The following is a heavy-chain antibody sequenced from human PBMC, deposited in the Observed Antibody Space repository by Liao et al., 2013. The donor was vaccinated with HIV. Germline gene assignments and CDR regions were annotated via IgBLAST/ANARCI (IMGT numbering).Heavy chain of an antibody. CDR3: ARALSYYYVSGYFGELLP. D-gene: IGHD3-10*01. V-gene: IGHV4-39*07. CDR2: IYYSGST. Sequence: QLQLQESGPGLVKPSETLSLTCTVSGGSISSSSYYWGWIRQPPGKGLEWIGSIYYSGSTYYNPSLKSRVTISVDTSKNQFSLKLSSVTAADTAVYYCARALSYYYVSGYFGELLPWGQGTLVTVSS. CDR1: GGSISSSSYY. J-gene: IGHJ5*02.